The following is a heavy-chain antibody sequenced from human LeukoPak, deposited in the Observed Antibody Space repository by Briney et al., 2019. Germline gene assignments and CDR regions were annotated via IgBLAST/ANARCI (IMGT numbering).Heavy chain of an antibody. J-gene: IGHJ6*02. D-gene: IGHD3-10*01. CDR1: GFTFSSCW. V-gene: IGHV3-74*01. CDR3: VRSSGYGLGV. CDR2: IDTDGSST. Sequence: GGSLRLSCAASGFTFSSCWMHWVRQAPGKGLVWVSRIDTDGSSTSYADSVKGRFTISRDNAKNTLYLQMNSLRAEDTAVYYCVRSSGYGLGVWGQGTTVTVSS.